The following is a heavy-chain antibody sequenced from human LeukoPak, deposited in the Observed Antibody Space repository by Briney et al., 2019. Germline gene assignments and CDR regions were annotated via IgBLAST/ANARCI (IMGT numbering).Heavy chain of an antibody. CDR2: ISYDGSNK. CDR3: ARYGDQYYYYGMDV. J-gene: IGHJ6*02. Sequence: TGRSLRLSCAASGFTFSSYAMHWVRQAPGKGLEWVAVISYDGSNKYYADSVKGRFTISRDNSKNTLYLQMNSLRAEDTAVYYCARYGDQYYYYGMDVWGQGTTVTVSS. CDR1: GFTFSSYA. V-gene: IGHV3-30-3*01. D-gene: IGHD4-17*01.